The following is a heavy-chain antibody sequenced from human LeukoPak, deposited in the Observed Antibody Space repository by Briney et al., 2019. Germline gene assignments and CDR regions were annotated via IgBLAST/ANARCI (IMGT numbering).Heavy chain of an antibody. CDR3: ARDQGEPTRDPYYFDY. CDR1: GFTFSSYA. Sequence: GGSRRLSCAGSGFTFSSYAMSWVRQAPGKGLEWVSAISGSGGSTYYADSVKGRFTISRDNSKNTLYLQMNSLRAEDTAVYYCARDQGEPTRDPYYFDYWGQGTLVTVSS. J-gene: IGHJ4*02. D-gene: IGHD1-14*01. V-gene: IGHV3-23*01. CDR2: ISGSGGST.